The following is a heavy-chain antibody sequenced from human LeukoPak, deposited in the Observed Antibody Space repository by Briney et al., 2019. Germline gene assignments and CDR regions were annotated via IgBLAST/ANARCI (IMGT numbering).Heavy chain of an antibody. CDR1: GFTFNNYA. Sequence: GGSLRLSCAASGFTFNNYAMSWVRQAPGKGLEWVSGISGRGDTTYYADSVKGRFTISRDNSKNTLYLQMNSLRAEDTAVYYCAKYVSAKGPPYALDVWGQGTTVTVSS. CDR2: ISGRGDTT. D-gene: IGHD2/OR15-2a*01. J-gene: IGHJ6*02. V-gene: IGHV3-23*01. CDR3: AKYVSAKGPPYALDV.